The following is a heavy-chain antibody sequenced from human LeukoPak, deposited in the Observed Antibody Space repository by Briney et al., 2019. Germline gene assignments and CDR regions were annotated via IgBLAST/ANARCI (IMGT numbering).Heavy chain of an antibody. CDR3: ARDRPPSGSYNHNWFDP. D-gene: IGHD1-26*01. CDR1: GYTFTGYY. V-gene: IGHV1-2*02. J-gene: IGHJ5*02. Sequence: ASVKVSCKASGYTFTGYYMHWVRQAPGQGLEWMGWINPNSGGTNYAQKFQGRVTMTRVTSISTAYMELSRLRSDDTAVYYCARDRPPSGSYNHNWFDPWGQGTLVTVSS. CDR2: INPNSGGT.